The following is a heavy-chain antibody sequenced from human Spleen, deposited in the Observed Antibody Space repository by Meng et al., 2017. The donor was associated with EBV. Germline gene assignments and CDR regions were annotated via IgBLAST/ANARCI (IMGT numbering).Heavy chain of an antibody. V-gene: IGHV4-34*01. D-gene: IGHD6-13*01. CDR3: ARAPLESSSSGWFDP. J-gene: IGHJ5*02. Sequence: QVQLRQLGAGLLKPSETLSLTCAVFGGSFSGYYWGWIRQPQGKGLEWIGEINHSGSTKYNPSLKSRVTISVDTSRNQFSLKLSSVTAADTAVYFCARAPLESSSSGWFDPWGQGTLVTVSS. CDR1: GGSFSGYY. CDR2: INHSGST.